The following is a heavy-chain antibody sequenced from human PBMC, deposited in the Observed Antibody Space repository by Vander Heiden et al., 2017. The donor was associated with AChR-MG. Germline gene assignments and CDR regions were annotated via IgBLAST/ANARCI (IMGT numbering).Heavy chain of an antibody. D-gene: IGHD4-17*01. J-gene: IGHJ4*02. CDR2: ISTSGST. CDR1: GDSISSHF. Sequence: QVQLQESGPGLVKPSETLSLTCTVSGDSISSHFWSWIRQPAGKGLGWIGRISTSGSTNYNPSLKSRVTMSVDTSKNHFSLKLSSVTAADTAVYYCAKGDYGSTLPLDYWGQGTLVTVSS. V-gene: IGHV4-4*07. CDR3: AKGDYGSTLPLDY.